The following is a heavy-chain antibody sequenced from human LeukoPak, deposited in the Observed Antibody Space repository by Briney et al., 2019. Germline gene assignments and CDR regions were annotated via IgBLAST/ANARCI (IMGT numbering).Heavy chain of an antibody. Sequence: GGSLRLSCAASGFTFSNAWMSWVRQAPGKGLEWVSAISGSGGSTYYADSVKGRFTISRDNSKNTLHLQMNSLRAEDTAVYYCAKDSELLLWFGELPNYFDYWGQGTLVTVSS. CDR1: GFTFSNAW. CDR3: AKDSELLLWFGELPNYFDY. J-gene: IGHJ4*02. D-gene: IGHD3-10*01. V-gene: IGHV3-23*01. CDR2: ISGSGGST.